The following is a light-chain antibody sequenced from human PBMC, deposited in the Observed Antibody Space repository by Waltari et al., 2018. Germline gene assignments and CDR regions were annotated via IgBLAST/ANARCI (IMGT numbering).Light chain of an antibody. CDR3: QKYNSAPRT. V-gene: IGKV1-27*01. Sequence: DIKMTQSPPSPSASVGDRITITCLASQGITNYLAWYQQKPGKVPKLLIYAASTLQSGGPSRFSGRGSGTDFTLTISSLQPEDVATYYCQKYNSAPRTFGPGTKVDIK. CDR2: AAS. CDR1: QGITNY. J-gene: IGKJ3*01.